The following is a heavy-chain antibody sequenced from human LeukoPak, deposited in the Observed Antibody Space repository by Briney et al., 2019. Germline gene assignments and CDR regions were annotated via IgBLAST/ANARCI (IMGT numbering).Heavy chain of an antibody. D-gene: IGHD3-22*01. J-gene: IGHJ3*02. CDR2: ISYDGSNK. V-gene: IGHV3-30*04. Sequence: GGSLRLSCAASGFTFSSYEMNWVRQAPGKGLEWVAVISYDGSNKYYADSVKGRFTISRDNSKNTLYLQMNSLRAEDTAVYYCARLSGYYRGSQLRAAFDIWGQGTMVTVSS. CDR1: GFTFSSYE. CDR3: ARLSGYYRGSQLRAAFDI.